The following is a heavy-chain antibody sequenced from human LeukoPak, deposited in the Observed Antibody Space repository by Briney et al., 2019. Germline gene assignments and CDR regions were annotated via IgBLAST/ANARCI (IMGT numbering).Heavy chain of an antibody. CDR3: TTGIRGD. J-gene: IGHJ4*02. CDR1: GFTFSSYG. Sequence: GGSLRLSCAASGFTFSSYGMHWVRQAPGEGLDWVGRIASKTDGGATDYAAPVKGRFIISRDDSKNTLNLQMNSLKTEDTAVYYCTTGIRGDWGQGTLVTVSS. V-gene: IGHV3-15*04. D-gene: IGHD3-10*01. CDR2: IASKTDGGAT.